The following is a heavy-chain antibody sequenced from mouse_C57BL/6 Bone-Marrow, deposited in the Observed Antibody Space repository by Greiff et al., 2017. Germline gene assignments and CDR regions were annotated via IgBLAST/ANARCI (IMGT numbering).Heavy chain of an antibody. Sequence: VQLQQPGAELVKPGASVKLSCKASGYTFTSYWMHWVKQRPGQGLEWIGMIHPNSGSTNYNEKFKSKATLTVDKASSTAYMQLSSLPSVDSAVYYCARRGNWGYARDYWGPGTSVTVSS. CDR1: GYTFTSYW. CDR2: IHPNSGST. CDR3: ARRGNWGYARDY. D-gene: IGHD4-1*02. J-gene: IGHJ4*01. V-gene: IGHV1-64*01.